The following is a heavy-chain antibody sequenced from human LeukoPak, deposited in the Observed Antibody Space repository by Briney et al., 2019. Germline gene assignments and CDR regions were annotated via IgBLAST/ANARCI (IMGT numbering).Heavy chain of an antibody. Sequence: GGSLGLSCAASEFVLSDYYMSWLRLAPGKGLEWVAYISDGGDTIYYPDSVKGRFTISRDNAKNSLYLQMNGLRVEDTAVYYCAREMEGDYGSGTFFDLWGQGNMVTVSS. CDR3: AREMEGDYGSGTFFDL. J-gene: IGHJ4*02. D-gene: IGHD3-10*01. V-gene: IGHV3-11*01. CDR1: EFVLSDYY. CDR2: ISDGGDTI.